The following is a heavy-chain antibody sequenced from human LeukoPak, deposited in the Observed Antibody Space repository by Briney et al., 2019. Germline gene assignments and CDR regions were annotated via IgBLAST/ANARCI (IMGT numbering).Heavy chain of an antibody. J-gene: IGHJ3*02. D-gene: IGHD3-22*01. CDR3: ARERAYYDSSGHDAFDI. V-gene: IGHV3-48*03. Sequence: GGSLRLSCAASGFTFSSYEMNWVRQAPGKGLEWVSYISSSGSTIYYADSVKGRFTISRDNAKNSLYLQMNSLRAEDTAVYYCARERAYYDSSGHDAFDIWGQGTMVTVSS. CDR1: GFTFSSYE. CDR2: ISSSGSTI.